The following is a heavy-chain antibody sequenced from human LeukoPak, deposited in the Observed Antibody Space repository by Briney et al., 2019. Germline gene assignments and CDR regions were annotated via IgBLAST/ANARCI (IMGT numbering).Heavy chain of an antibody. V-gene: IGHV3-23*01. D-gene: IGHD6-19*01. J-gene: IGHJ4*02. CDR2: INNSGAKI. CDR3: AKDVAPDSGWDLDY. CDR1: GHTISTYS. Sequence: GGTLRLSCAVSGHTISTYSITWVLQRPGRGLEWVSGINNSGAKIFYADSVKGRFTISRDNSKNMLYLQMNSLRVEDTAVYYCAKDVAPDSGWDLDYWGQGTLVTVSS.